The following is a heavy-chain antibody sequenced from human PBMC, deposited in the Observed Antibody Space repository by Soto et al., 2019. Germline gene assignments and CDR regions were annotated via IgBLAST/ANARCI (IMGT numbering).Heavy chain of an antibody. CDR3: ARGEGMAARHDGYDI. CDR2: ISTSTGNT. J-gene: IGHJ3*02. Sequence: AQVTLSWKASGYTFTNYHVSWVRQAPGQGLEWMGWISTSTGNTNYAQKLQGRVTMTTDTSASTAYMELRSLRSDDTAVYFCARGEGMAARHDGYDIWGQGTMVTVS. V-gene: IGHV1-18*04. D-gene: IGHD3-16*01. CDR1: GYTFTNYH.